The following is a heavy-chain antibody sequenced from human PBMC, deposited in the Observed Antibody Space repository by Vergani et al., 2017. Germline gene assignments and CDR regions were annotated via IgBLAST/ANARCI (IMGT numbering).Heavy chain of an antibody. J-gene: IGHJ4*02. CDR3: ARDLRIMATISYFDY. Sequence: QVQLVESGGGLVKPGGSLRLSCAASGFTFSDYYMSWIRQAPGKGLEWVSYISSSGSTIYYADSMKGRFTISRDNAKNSLYLQMNSLIAEDTAVYYCARDLRIMATISYFDYWGQGTLVTVSS. CDR2: ISSSGSTI. D-gene: IGHD5-24*01. CDR1: GFTFSDYY. V-gene: IGHV3-11*01.